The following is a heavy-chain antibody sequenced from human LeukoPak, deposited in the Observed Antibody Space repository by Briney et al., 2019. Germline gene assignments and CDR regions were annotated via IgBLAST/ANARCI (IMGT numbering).Heavy chain of an antibody. CDR2: ISYDGSNK. Sequence: GGSLRFSCAASGFTFSSYAMHWVRQAPGKGLEWVAVISYDGSNKYYADSVKGRFTISRDNSKNTLYLQMNSLGAEDTAVYYCAREVLNYYGSGSYFDYWGQGTLVTVSS. D-gene: IGHD3-10*01. V-gene: IGHV3-30-3*01. CDR1: GFTFSSYA. CDR3: AREVLNYYGSGSYFDY. J-gene: IGHJ4*02.